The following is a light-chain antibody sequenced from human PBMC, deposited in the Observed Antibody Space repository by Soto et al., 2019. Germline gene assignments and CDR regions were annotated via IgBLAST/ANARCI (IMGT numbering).Light chain of an antibody. CDR1: QSVSSY. Sequence: EIVLTQSPATLSLSPGERATLSCRASQSVSSYLAWYQQKPGQAPRLLIYDASNSATGIPARFSGSGSGTDFTLTISSLEPEDFAVYYCQQRYNWRTFGGGTKVEIK. J-gene: IGKJ4*01. CDR3: QQRYNWRT. V-gene: IGKV3-11*01. CDR2: DAS.